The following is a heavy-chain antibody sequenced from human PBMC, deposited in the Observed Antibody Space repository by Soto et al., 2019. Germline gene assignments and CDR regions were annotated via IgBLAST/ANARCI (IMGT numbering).Heavy chain of an antibody. Sequence: QLQLQESGSRLVKSSETLSLTCAVSGDTISTGGYSWAWIRQPPGKPLEWIGHTYHSGNPSYNPSLNCRATRSPDRCKNPYSLERASGTDADTNLYYHARNLYAAYIAYFAPWGQGTLVT. D-gene: IGHD2-8*01. J-gene: IGHJ5*02. CDR1: GDTISTGGYS. CDR2: TYHSGNP. CDR3: ARNLYAAYIAYFAP. V-gene: IGHV4-30-2*01.